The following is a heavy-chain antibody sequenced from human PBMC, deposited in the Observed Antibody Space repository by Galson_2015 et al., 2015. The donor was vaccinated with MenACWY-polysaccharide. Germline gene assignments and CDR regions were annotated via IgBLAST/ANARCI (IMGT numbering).Heavy chain of an antibody. Sequence: SLRLSCAASGFPLSSYWMTWVRQAPGKGLEWVVNINRDGSVENYLDSVKGRFTVSRDNAKNSLHLQMNSLRAEDTAVYYCARDNSGSYERSAYYDAFDMWGQGTMVTVSS. V-gene: IGHV3-7*01. CDR2: INRDGSVE. CDR3: ARDNSGSYERSAYYDAFDM. J-gene: IGHJ3*02. CDR1: GFPLSSYW. D-gene: IGHD3-22*01.